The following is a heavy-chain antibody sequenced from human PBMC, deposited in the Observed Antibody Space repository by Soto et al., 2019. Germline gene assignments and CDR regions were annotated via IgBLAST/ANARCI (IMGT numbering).Heavy chain of an antibody. CDR2: INHSGST. CDR3: ASLPARYSSGQHHDY. D-gene: IGHD6-19*01. Sequence: SETLSLTCAVYGGSFSGYYWSWIRQPPGKGLEWIGEINHSGSTNYNPSLKSRVTISVDTSKNQFSLKLSSVTAADTAVYYCASLPARYSSGQHHDYWGQGTLVTVSS. V-gene: IGHV4-34*01. J-gene: IGHJ4*02. CDR1: GGSFSGYY.